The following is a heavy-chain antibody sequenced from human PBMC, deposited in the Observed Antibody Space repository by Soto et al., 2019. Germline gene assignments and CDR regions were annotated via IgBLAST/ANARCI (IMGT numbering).Heavy chain of an antibody. Sequence: GGSLRLSCAASGFTFSSYGMHWVRQAPGKGLEWVAVIWYDGSNKYYADSVKGRFTISRDNSKNTLYLQMNSLRAEDTAVYYCARDPRREQLVRSYYYYYMDVWGKGTTVTVSS. CDR1: GFTFSSYG. CDR3: ARDPRREQLVRSYYYYYMDV. D-gene: IGHD6-6*01. J-gene: IGHJ6*03. CDR2: IWYDGSNK. V-gene: IGHV3-33*08.